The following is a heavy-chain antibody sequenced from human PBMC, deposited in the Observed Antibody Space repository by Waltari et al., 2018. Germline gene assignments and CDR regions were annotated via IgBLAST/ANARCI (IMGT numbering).Heavy chain of an antibody. V-gene: IGHV4-4*02. CDR3: ARDLGRGLFLDS. Sequence: WWSCVRQSPDKGLEWIGQVHRSGRTNYNPSFASRAIVSLDTSMNQFSLRILSATAADTAVYYCARDLGRGLFLDSWGQGTLVTVSP. CDR2: VHRSGRT. CDR1: W. J-gene: IGHJ4*02. D-gene: IGHD2-15*01.